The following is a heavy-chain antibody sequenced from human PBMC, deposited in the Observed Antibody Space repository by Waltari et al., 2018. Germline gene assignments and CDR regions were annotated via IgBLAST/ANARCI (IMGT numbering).Heavy chain of an antibody. J-gene: IGHJ4*02. CDR3: ARWKDYDSSRPADY. Sequence: EVQLLESGGGLVQPGGSLRLSCAASGFTFSSYAMSWVRPAPGKGLEWVAAISGSGGRTYYADSVKGRFTISRDNSKNTLYLQMNSLRAEDTAVYYCARWKDYDSSRPADYWGQGTLVTVSS. CDR1: GFTFSSYA. D-gene: IGHD3-22*01. CDR2: ISGSGGRT. V-gene: IGHV3-23*01.